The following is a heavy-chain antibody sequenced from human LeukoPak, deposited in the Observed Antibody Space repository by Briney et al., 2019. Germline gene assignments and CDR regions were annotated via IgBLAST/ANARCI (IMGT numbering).Heavy chain of an antibody. J-gene: IGHJ4*02. CDR3: AKSSYSIFDY. CDR2: IYHSGST. D-gene: IGHD5-18*01. V-gene: IGHV4-38-2*02. CDR1: GYSISSGYY. Sequence: SETLSLTCTVSGYSISSGYYWGWIRQPPGKGLEWIGSIYHSGSTYYNPSLKSRVTISVDTSRNQFSLKLSSVTAADTAVYYCAKSSYSIFDYWGQGTLVTVSS.